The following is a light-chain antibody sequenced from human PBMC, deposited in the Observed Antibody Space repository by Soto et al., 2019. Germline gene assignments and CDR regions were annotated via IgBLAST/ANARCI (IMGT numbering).Light chain of an antibody. CDR2: DAS. Sequence: EIVLTQSPATLSLSPGERATLSCRASQSVGNWLFWYQQKRGPAPRLLIYDASSRAAGVPERFSASGSGTDFTLTISSLEPEDFTVYYCQQHSNWPLTFGGGTKVEIK. CDR3: QQHSNWPLT. V-gene: IGKV3-11*01. J-gene: IGKJ4*01. CDR1: QSVGNW.